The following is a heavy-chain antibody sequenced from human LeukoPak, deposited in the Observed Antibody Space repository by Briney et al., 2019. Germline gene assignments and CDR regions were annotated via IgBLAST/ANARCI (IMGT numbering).Heavy chain of an antibody. CDR2: INPSGGST. J-gene: IGHJ4*02. CDR1: GYTFTNDY. V-gene: IGHV1-46*01. Sequence: ASVKVSCKASGYTFTNDYMHWVRQAPGQGLEWMGMINPSGGSTIYARQFQGRVTITRDMSTTTVYVEVSSLGSEDTAVYYCARGLYGAYVKLHYWGQGTLVTVSS. CDR3: ARGLYGAYVKLHY. D-gene: IGHD4/OR15-4a*01.